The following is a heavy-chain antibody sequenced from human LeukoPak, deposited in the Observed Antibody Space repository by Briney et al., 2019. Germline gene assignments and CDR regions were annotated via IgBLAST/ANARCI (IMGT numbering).Heavy chain of an antibody. V-gene: IGHV3-48*01. CDR3: AKDDIVVVPAATGFDY. J-gene: IGHJ4*02. Sequence: GGSLRLSCAAPGFTFSSYSMNWVRQAPGKGLEWVSYISSSSSTIYYADSVKGRFTISRDNAKNSLYLQMNSLRAEDTAVYYCAKDDIVVVPAATGFDYWGQGTLVTVSS. CDR1: GFTFSSYS. D-gene: IGHD2-2*01. CDR2: ISSSSSTI.